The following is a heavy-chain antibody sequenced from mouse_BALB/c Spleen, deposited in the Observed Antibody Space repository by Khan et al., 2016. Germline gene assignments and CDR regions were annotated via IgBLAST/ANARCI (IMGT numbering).Heavy chain of an antibody. D-gene: IGHD1-1*01. J-gene: IGHJ3*01. V-gene: IGHV1-87*01. Sequence: QVQLQQSGAELARPGASVKLSCKASGYTFTSYWMQWVKQRPGQGLEWIGTIYPGDGDTRYTQKFKGKATLTADKSSSTAYMQLSSLASEDLAVYYCARGGSSYSSSAYWGQGTLVTVSA. CDR2: IYPGDGDT. CDR3: ARGGSSYSSSAY. CDR1: GYTFTSYW.